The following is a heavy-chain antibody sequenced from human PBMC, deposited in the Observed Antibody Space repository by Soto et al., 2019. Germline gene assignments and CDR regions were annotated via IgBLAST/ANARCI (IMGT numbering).Heavy chain of an antibody. Sequence: SETLSLTCTVSGGSISSSSYYWGWIRQPPGKGLEWIGSIYYSGSTYYNPSLKSRVTISVDTSKNQFSLKLSSVTAADTAVYYCARHAGSWYNFDYWGQGTLVTVSS. J-gene: IGHJ4*02. CDR2: IYYSGST. CDR1: GGSISSSSYY. V-gene: IGHV4-39*01. CDR3: ARHAGSWYNFDY. D-gene: IGHD6-13*01.